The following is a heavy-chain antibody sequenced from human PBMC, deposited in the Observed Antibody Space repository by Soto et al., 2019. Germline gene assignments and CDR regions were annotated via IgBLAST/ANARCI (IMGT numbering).Heavy chain of an antibody. D-gene: IGHD4-17*01. Sequence: ASVKVSCKASGYTFTSYYMHWVRQAPGQGLEWMGIINPSGGSTSYAQKFQGRVTMTRDTSTSTVYMELSSLRSEDTAVYYCARESKDLRTPPPPFDPWGQGTLVTVSS. CDR2: INPSGGST. CDR3: ARESKDLRTPPPPFDP. J-gene: IGHJ5*02. CDR1: GYTFTSYY. V-gene: IGHV1-46*01.